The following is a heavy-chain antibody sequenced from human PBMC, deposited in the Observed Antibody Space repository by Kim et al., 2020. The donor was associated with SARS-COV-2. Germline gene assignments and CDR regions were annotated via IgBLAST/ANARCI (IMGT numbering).Heavy chain of an antibody. D-gene: IGHD3-22*01. CDR3: TRPNYYDSSGYYYH. J-gene: IGHJ5*02. Sequence: AASVKGRFTISRDDSKSTAYLQMNSLKTEDTAVYYCTRPNYYDSSGYYYHWGQGTLVTVSS. V-gene: IGHV3-73*01.